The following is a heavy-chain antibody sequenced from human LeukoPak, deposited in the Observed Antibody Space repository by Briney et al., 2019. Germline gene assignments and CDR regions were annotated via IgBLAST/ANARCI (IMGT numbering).Heavy chain of an antibody. V-gene: IGHV3-23*01. J-gene: IGHJ4*02. CDR3: AKIGYYFGSGSSRDIFDY. CDR1: GFTFSSYA. Sequence: GGSLRLSCAASGFTFSSYAMSWVPQAPGKGLEWVSTISGSGGSTYYADSVKGRFTISRDNSKNTLYLQMNSLRAEDTAVYYCAKIGYYFGSGSSRDIFDYWGQGTLVTVSS. D-gene: IGHD3-10*01. CDR2: ISGSGGST.